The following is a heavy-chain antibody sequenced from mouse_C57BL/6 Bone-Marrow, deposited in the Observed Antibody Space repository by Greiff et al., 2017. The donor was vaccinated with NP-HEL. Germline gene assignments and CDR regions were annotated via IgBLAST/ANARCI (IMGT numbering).Heavy chain of an antibody. J-gene: IGHJ3*01. Sequence: VQLQQSGPELVKPGASVKISCKASGYTFTDYYMNWVKQSHGKSLEWIGDINPNNGGTSYNQKFKGKAQLTVDKSSSTAYMELRSLTSEDSAVYYCARGFAYWGQGTLVTVSA. V-gene: IGHV1-26*01. CDR1: GYTFTDYY. CDR3: ARGFAY. CDR2: INPNNGGT.